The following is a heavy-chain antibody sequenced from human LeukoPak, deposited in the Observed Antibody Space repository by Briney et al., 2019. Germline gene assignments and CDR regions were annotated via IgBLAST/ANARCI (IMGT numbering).Heavy chain of an antibody. CDR1: GFTVSSNY. CDR3: ARVTTDAFDI. J-gene: IGHJ3*02. D-gene: IGHD3-3*01. Sequence: GGSLRLSCAASGFTVSSNYMSWVRQAPGKGLEWVSVIYSGGSTYYADSVKGRFTTSRDNSKNTLYLQMNSLRAEDTAVYYCARVTTDAFDIWGQGTMVTVSS. CDR2: IYSGGST. V-gene: IGHV3-53*01.